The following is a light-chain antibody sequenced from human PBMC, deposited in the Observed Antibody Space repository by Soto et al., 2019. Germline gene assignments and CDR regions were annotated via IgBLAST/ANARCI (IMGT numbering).Light chain of an antibody. J-gene: IGKJ1*01. CDR1: QGISSY. CDR3: QQYYSYPWT. CDR2: AAS. Sequence: AIRMNKSPSSLSAYTGDRVRITCRASQGISSYLAWYQQKPGKAPKLLIYAASTLQSGVPSRFSGSGSGTDFTLTISCLQSEDFATYYCQQYYSYPWTFGQGTKVDIK. V-gene: IGKV1-8*01.